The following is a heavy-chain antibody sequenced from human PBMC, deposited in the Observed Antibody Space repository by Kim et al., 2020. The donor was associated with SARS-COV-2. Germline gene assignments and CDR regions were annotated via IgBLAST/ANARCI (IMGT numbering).Heavy chain of an antibody. J-gene: IGHJ3*02. Sequence: VKGRFTIARDNAKNSLYLQMNSLRAEDTAVYYCARDLLPQLWLSSGAFDIWGQGTMVTVSS. D-gene: IGHD5-18*01. V-gene: IGHV3-21*01. CDR3: ARDLLPQLWLSSGAFDI.